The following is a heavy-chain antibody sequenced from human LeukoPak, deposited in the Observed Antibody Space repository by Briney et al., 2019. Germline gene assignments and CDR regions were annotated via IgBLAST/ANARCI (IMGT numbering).Heavy chain of an antibody. Sequence: ASVKVSCKASGYTFTSYGISWVRQAPGQGLEWMGWISAYNGNTNYAQKLQGRVTMTTDTSTSTAYMELRSLRSDDTAVYCCARVDYYDSSGYSPPNYWGQGTLVTVSS. D-gene: IGHD3-22*01. V-gene: IGHV1-18*01. CDR2: ISAYNGNT. J-gene: IGHJ4*02. CDR1: GYTFTSYG. CDR3: ARVDYYDSSGYSPPNY.